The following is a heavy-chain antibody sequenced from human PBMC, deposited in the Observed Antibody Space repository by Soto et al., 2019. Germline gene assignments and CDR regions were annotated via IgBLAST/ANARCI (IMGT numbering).Heavy chain of an antibody. CDR3: ARERSYYYDSSGSDGMDV. V-gene: IGHV3-33*01. CDR2: IWYDGSYK. CDR1: GFTFSSYG. J-gene: IGHJ6*02. Sequence: PGGSLRLSCAASGFTFSSYGMHWVRQAPGKGLEWVAVIWYDGSYKYSADSVKGRFTISRDNSKNTLYLQMNSLRAEDTAVYYYARERSYYYDSSGSDGMDVWGQGT. D-gene: IGHD3-22*01.